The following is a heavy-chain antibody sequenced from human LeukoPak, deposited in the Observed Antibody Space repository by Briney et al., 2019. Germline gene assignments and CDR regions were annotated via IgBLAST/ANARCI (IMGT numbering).Heavy chain of an antibody. Sequence: ASVTVSCTASGYTFTSYDINWVRQAPGQGLEWMGWMNPNSGNTGYAQKFQGRVTMTRNTSISTAYMELSSLRSEDTAVYYCWFWSGYPYRDYWGQGTLVTVSS. V-gene: IGHV1-8*01. CDR3: WFWSGYPYRDY. CDR1: GYTFTSYD. CDR2: MNPNSGNT. J-gene: IGHJ4*02. D-gene: IGHD3-3*01.